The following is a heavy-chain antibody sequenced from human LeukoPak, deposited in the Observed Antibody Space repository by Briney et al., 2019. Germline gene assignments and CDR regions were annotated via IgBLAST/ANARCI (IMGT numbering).Heavy chain of an antibody. V-gene: IGHV3-33*01. J-gene: IGHJ4*02. Sequence: PGGSLRLSCAASGFTFSDYGLHWVRQAPGKGLEWVALIWHDGSNKYYADSVMGRFTISRDNSKNTLYLQMNSLRAEDTAMYYCARDGFVGAADYWGQGTLVTVSS. CDR2: IWHDGSNK. D-gene: IGHD6-13*01. CDR1: GFTFSDYG. CDR3: ARDGFVGAADY.